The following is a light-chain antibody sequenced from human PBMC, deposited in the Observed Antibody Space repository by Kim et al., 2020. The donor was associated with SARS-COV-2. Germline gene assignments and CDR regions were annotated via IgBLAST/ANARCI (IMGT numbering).Light chain of an antibody. CDR2: LKS. CDR1: NSNVGSNM. J-gene: IGLJ2*01. CDR3: ATWDDSAYGPG. Sequence: GEKVNMPWYGSNSNVGSNMVNGYQKVPRTARNLLIYLKSQRPSGVHDRFSGGKSGTAAALAISGLQSEDEAGYYCATWDDSAYGPGFGGGTQLTVL. V-gene: IGLV1-44*01.